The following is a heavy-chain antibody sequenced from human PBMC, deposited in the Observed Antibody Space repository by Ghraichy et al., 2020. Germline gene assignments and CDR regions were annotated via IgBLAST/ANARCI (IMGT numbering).Heavy chain of an antibody. CDR3: AGINTAMVSRAFDI. CDR1: GGSISSSSYY. Sequence: SETLSLTCTVSGGSISSSSYYWGWIRQPPGKGLEWIGSIYYSGSTYYNPSLKSRVTISVDTSKNQFSLKLSSVTAADTAVYYCAGINTAMVSRAFDIWGQGTMVTVSS. V-gene: IGHV4-39*01. D-gene: IGHD5-18*01. J-gene: IGHJ3*02. CDR2: IYYSGST.